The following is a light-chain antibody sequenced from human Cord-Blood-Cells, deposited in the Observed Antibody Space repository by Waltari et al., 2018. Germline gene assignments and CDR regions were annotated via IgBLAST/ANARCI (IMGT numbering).Light chain of an antibody. CDR1: SSDVGSSTL. CDR2: EGS. Sequence: QSALTQTASVSGSPGPSITIPCTGTSSDVGSSTLVSWYQQHPGKAPKLMIYEGSKRPSGVSNRFSGSKSGNTASLTISGLQAEDEADYYCCSYAGSSTYVFGTGTKVTVL. CDR3: CSYAGSSTYV. J-gene: IGLJ1*01. V-gene: IGLV2-23*01.